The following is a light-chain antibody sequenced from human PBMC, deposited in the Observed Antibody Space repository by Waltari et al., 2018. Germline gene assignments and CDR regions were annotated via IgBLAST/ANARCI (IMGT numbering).Light chain of an antibody. J-gene: IGKJ1*01. CDR2: RAS. V-gene: IGKV3D-15*01. CDR1: QSAKTS. Sequence: EVVMTQSPATLSVSPGERVSLSCRASQSAKTSLAWYQQTPGQAPRLLIYRASTRAAGVPDRFSGSGSGTEFTLTISSLQSEDSAIYYCQQYNIWSWTFGPGTNVDIK. CDR3: QQYNIWSWT.